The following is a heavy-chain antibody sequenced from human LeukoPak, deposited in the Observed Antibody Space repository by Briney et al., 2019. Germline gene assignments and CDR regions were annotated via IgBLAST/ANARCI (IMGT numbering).Heavy chain of an antibody. J-gene: IGHJ4*02. D-gene: IGHD5-12*01. CDR1: GYIFTNHY. Sequence: ASVKVSCKASGYIFTNHYMHWMRQAPGQGLEWMGIIRPSRGAADYTQKFQGRVTMTRDMSTNTVYMEMTSLRAEDTAVYYCARGAGYSGYDFDYWGQGTLVTVSS. CDR2: IRPSRGAA. V-gene: IGHV1-46*01. CDR3: ARGAGYSGYDFDY.